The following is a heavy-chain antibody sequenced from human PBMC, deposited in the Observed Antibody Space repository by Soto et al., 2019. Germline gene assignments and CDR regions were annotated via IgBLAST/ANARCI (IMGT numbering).Heavy chain of an antibody. CDR1: GGSISSYY. CDR3: ARRYGGSIDY. Sequence: QVQLQESGPGLVKPSETLSLTCTVSGGSISSYYWSWIRQPPGKGLEWIGYIYYSGSTNYNPSLKSRVTISVDTSKNQFSLKLSSVTAADTAVYYGARRYGGSIDYWGQGTLVPVSS. D-gene: IGHD2-15*01. V-gene: IGHV4-59*08. J-gene: IGHJ4*02. CDR2: IYYSGST.